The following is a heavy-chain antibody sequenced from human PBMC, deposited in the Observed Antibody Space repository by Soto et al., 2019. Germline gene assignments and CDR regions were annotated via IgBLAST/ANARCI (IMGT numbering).Heavy chain of an antibody. CDR1: GYSFTNYP. V-gene: IGHV1-18*01. CDR2: ISAYSGDT. J-gene: IGHJ4*02. Sequence: GASVKVSCKASGYSFTNYPIAWVRRAPGQGLEWMGWISAYSGDTDYAQKFQGRVTITADESARTSYMELRSLKSQDTAVYYCVRDSGAKLSSSWGQGTLVTVSS. D-gene: IGHD6-13*01. CDR3: VRDSGAKLSSS.